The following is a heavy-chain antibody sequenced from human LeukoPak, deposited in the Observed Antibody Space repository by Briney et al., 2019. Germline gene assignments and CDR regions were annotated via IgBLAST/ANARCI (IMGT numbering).Heavy chain of an antibody. V-gene: IGHV3-20*04. CDR1: GFTFDDYG. J-gene: IGHJ4*02. Sequence: RPGGSLRLSCAASGFTFDDYGMSWVRQAPGKGLEWVSGINWNGGSTSYADSVKGRFTISRDNAKNSLYLQMNSLRAEDTALYYCARRAMRLGELSLKGTFDYWGQGTLVTVSS. CDR3: ARRAMRLGELSLKGTFDY. CDR2: INWNGGST. D-gene: IGHD3-16*02.